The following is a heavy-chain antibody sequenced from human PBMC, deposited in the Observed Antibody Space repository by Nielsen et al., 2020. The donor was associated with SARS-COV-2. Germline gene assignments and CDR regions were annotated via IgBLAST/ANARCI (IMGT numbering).Heavy chain of an antibody. V-gene: IGHV7-4-1*02. CDR2: MNTNTGDP. CDR3: ARGGIALVRGTPERFDP. J-gene: IGHJ5*02. D-gene: IGHD3-10*01. CDR1: GYTFSQYV. Sequence: ASVKVSCKASGYTFSQYVINWVRQAPGQGLEWMGWMNTNTGDPMYAQDFTGRFVFSLDSSVSTAYLHISGLKPEDTAVYYCARGGIALVRGTPERFDPWGQGTLVTVSS.